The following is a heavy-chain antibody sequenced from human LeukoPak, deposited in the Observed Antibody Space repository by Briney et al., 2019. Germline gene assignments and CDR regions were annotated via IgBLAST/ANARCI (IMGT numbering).Heavy chain of an antibody. D-gene: IGHD5-18*01. CDR2: IYYSGST. CDR3: ARRGYSYGLDY. J-gene: IGHJ4*02. V-gene: IGHV4-31*03. CDR1: CGSNSSGGYY. Sequence: SGTPSPTCTFSCGSNSSGGYYWSWVPQHPGEGLEWIGYIYYSGSTYYNPSLKSRVTISVDTSKNQFSLKLSSVTAADTAVYYCARRGYSYGLDYWGQGTLVTVSS.